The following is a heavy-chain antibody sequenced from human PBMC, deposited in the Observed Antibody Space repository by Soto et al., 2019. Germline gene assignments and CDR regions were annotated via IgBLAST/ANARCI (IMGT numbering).Heavy chain of an antibody. CDR3: AAVWGGTTRYDY. V-gene: IGHV1-58*01. D-gene: IGHD1-7*01. Sequence: QIQLVQSGPEVKKPGTSVKVSCKTSGFTFTSSAVQWVRQARGQRLELMGWIVVGSGNTNYAQKFQERVTITRDMSTSTAYMELSSLRSEDTAVYYCAAVWGGTTRYDYWGQGTLVTVSS. CDR1: GFTFTSSA. J-gene: IGHJ4*02. CDR2: IVVGSGNT.